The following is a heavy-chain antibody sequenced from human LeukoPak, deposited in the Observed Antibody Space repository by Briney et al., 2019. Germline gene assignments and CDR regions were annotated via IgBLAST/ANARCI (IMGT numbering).Heavy chain of an antibody. J-gene: IGHJ6*02. Sequence: ASVKVSCKASGYTFTSYYMHWVRQAPGQGLEWMGIINPSGGSTSYAQKLQGRVTMTTDTSTSTAYMELRSLRSDDTAEYYCARDDYYGPYGMDVWGQGTTVTVS. CDR1: GYTFTSYY. CDR2: INPSGGST. D-gene: IGHD3-10*01. CDR3: ARDDYYGPYGMDV. V-gene: IGHV1-46*01.